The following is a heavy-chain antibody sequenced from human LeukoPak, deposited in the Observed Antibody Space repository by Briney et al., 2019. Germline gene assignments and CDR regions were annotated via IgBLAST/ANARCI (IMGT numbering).Heavy chain of an antibody. V-gene: IGHV3-23*01. CDR2: ISTSGDTT. Sequence: GGSLRLCCTASGFTFSSYAMSWVRQAPGKGLVWVSGISTSGDTTSYADSVRGRFTISRDNPRNMLYMQMSSLTDEDTAVYYCAIMHRYYDGSGYWVHWGQGALVTVSS. CDR1: GFTFSSYA. D-gene: IGHD3-22*01. J-gene: IGHJ4*02. CDR3: AIMHRYYDGSGYWVH.